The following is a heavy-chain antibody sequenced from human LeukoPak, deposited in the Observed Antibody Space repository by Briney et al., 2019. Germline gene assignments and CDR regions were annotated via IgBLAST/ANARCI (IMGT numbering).Heavy chain of an antibody. CDR3: AREGGYDVDTFFFDY. D-gene: IGHD5-18*01. CDR2: IHYSGST. J-gene: IGHJ4*02. V-gene: IGHV4-59*01. CDR1: GGSISSYY. Sequence: SETLSLTCTVSGGSISSYYWSWIRQPPGKGLEWIGCIHYSGSTNYNPSLKSRVTISVDTSKNQLSLKLSSVTAADTAVYYCAREGGYDVDTFFFDYWGQGTLVTVSS.